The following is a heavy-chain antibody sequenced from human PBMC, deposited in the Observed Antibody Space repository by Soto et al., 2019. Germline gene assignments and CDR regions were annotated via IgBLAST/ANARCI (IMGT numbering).Heavy chain of an antibody. J-gene: IGHJ6*03. V-gene: IGHV4-34*01. CDR2: INHSGST. CDR3: ARPRKSITTPHGPDYYYMDV. CDR1: GGSFSGYY. D-gene: IGHD3-3*01. Sequence: PSETLSLTCAVYGGSFSGYYWSWIRQPPGKGLEWIGKINHSGSTNYNPSLKSRVTISVDTSKNQFSLKLSSVTAADTAVYYCARPRKSITTPHGPDYYYMDVWGKGTTVTVSS.